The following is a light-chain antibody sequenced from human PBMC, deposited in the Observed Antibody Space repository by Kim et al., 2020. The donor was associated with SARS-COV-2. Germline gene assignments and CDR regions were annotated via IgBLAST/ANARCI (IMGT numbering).Light chain of an antibody. CDR1: QSISSS. CDR2: GAS. V-gene: IGKV1-5*01. CDR3: QQYNSYSLT. J-gene: IGKJ4*01. Sequence: DIQMTQSPSTLSASVGDRATLTCRASQSISSSLAWYQQKPGKGPKLLIYGASTMESGIPSRFSGSGSGTEFTLTISSLQPEDFATYYCQQYNSYSLTFGGGTKVDIK.